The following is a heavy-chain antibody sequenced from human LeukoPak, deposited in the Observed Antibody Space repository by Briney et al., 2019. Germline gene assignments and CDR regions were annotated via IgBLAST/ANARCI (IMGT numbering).Heavy chain of an antibody. D-gene: IGHD3-10*01. CDR2: IYYSGST. Sequence: SETLSLTCTVSGGSISSYYWSWIRQPPGKGLEWIGYIYYSGSTNYNPSLKSRVTISVDTSKNQFSLKLSSVTAADTAVYYCARGVRGLLLRQASPVYFDYWGQGTLVTVSS. CDR1: GGSISSYY. V-gene: IGHV4-59*01. J-gene: IGHJ4*02. CDR3: ARGVRGLLLRQASPVYFDY.